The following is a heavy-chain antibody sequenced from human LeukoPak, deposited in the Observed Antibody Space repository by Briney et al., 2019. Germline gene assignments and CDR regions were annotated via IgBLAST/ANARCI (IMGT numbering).Heavy chain of an antibody. Sequence: SETLSLTCTVSGGSISSSSHYWGWIRQPPGKGLEWIGSIYYSGSTYYNPSLKSRVTISVDTSKNQFSLKLSSVTAADTAVYYCARLRHYGSGSYFYFDYWGQGTLVTVSS. D-gene: IGHD3-10*01. CDR1: GGSISSSSHY. CDR3: ARLRHYGSGSYFYFDY. CDR2: IYYSGST. V-gene: IGHV4-39*01. J-gene: IGHJ4*02.